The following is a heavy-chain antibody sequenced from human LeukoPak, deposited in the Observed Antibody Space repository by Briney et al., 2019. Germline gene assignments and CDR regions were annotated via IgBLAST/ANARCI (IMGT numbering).Heavy chain of an antibody. D-gene: IGHD3-22*01. Sequence: PGGSLRLSCAASGFTFSSYAMSWVRQAPGKGLGWVSALSGSGGSAYYADSVKGRFTISRDNSKNTLYLQMNSLRAEDTAVYYCAKGRYDSSGFNWAAWGQGTLVTVSS. CDR1: GFTFSSYA. CDR3: AKGRYDSSGFNWAA. V-gene: IGHV3-23*01. J-gene: IGHJ4*02. CDR2: LSGSGGSA.